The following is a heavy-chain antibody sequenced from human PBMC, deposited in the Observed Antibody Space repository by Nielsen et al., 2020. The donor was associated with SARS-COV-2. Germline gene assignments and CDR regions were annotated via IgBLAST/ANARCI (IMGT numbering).Heavy chain of an antibody. J-gene: IGHJ4*02. CDR1: GFIFSSCA. D-gene: IGHD6-13*01. CDR3: AKAPNPLAAAGYYYFDY. Sequence: SLKTSCAVSGFIFSSCAMSWVRQAPGKGLEWVSGISWNSGSIGYADSVKGRFTISRDNAKNSLYLQMNSLRAEDTALYYCAKAPNPLAAAGYYYFDYWGQGTLVTVSS. CDR2: ISWNSGSI. V-gene: IGHV3-9*01.